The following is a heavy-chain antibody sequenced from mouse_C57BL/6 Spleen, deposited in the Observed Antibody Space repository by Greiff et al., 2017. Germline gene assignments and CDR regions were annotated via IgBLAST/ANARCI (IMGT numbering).Heavy chain of an antibody. CDR2: ISDGGSYT. V-gene: IGHV5-4*01. J-gene: IGHJ2*01. D-gene: IGHD1-1*01. CDR1: VFTFSSYA. CDR3: ARDRGYYGSSYNYFDY. Sequence: EVMLVESGGGLVKPGGSLKLSCAASVFTFSSYAMSWVRQTPEKRLEWVATISDGGSYTYYPDNVKGRFTISRDNAKNNLYLQMSHLKSEDTAMYYCARDRGYYGSSYNYFDYWGQGTTLTVSS.